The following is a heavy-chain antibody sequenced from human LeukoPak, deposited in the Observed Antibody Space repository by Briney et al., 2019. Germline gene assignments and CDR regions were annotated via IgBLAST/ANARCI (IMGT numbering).Heavy chain of an antibody. Sequence: GGSLRLSCAASGFTFSSYSMNWVRQAPGKGLEWVSYISSSSSTIYYADSVKGRFTISRDNAKNSLYLQMNSLRDEDTAVYYCARDRNDYGHRRDAFDIWGQGTMVTVSS. CDR2: ISSSSSTI. D-gene: IGHD3-16*01. CDR1: GFTFSSYS. V-gene: IGHV3-48*02. J-gene: IGHJ3*02. CDR3: ARDRNDYGHRRDAFDI.